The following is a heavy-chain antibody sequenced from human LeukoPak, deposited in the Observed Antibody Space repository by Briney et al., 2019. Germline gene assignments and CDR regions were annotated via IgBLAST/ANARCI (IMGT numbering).Heavy chain of an antibody. D-gene: IGHD2-15*01. CDR3: ASGYCSGGSCDEAGY. V-gene: IGHV3-30*03. J-gene: IGHJ4*02. CDR2: ISYDGSNK. Sequence: GGSLRLSCAASGFTFSSYGMHWVRQAPGKGLEWVAVISYDGSNKYYADSVKGRFTISRDNPKNTLYLQMNSLRAEDTAVYYCASGYCSGGSCDEAGYWGQGTLVTVSS. CDR1: GFTFSSYG.